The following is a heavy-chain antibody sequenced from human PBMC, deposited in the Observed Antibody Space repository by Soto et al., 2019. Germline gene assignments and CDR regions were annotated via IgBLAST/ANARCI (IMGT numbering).Heavy chain of an antibody. Sequence: GASVKVSCKASGYMFTGFYLHWVRQAPGQGLEWMGWINPNNGVTTYAKNFQGRVTMTRDSSISTAYMELSSLRSGDTAVYFCAAAAIPVAGRHPDFWGQGTVVTVSS. V-gene: IGHV1-2*02. CDR1: GYMFTGFY. J-gene: IGHJ4*02. CDR3: AAAAIPVAGRHPDF. CDR2: INPNNGVT. D-gene: IGHD6-19*01.